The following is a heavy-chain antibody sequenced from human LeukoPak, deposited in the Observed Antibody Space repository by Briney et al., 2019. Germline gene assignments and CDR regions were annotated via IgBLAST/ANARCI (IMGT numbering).Heavy chain of an antibody. CDR3: ARGQDYGDFYYFDY. Sequence: ASVKVSCKASGYTFTSYDINWVRQATGQGLEWMGWINPNSGGTNYAQKFQGRVTMTRDTSISAAYMELSRLRSDDTAVYYCARGQDYGDFYYFDYWGQGTLVTVSS. D-gene: IGHD4-17*01. CDR1: GYTFTSYD. CDR2: INPNSGGT. V-gene: IGHV1-2*02. J-gene: IGHJ4*02.